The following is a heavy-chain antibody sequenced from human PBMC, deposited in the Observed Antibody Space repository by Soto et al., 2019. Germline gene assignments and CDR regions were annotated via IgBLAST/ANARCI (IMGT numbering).Heavy chain of an antibody. Sequence: PGGSLRLSCAASGFTVSSNYMSWVRQAPGKGLEWVSVIYSGDRTHYADSVKGRFTISRDNSKNMLFLQMNSLRAEDTAIYYCARDSGSYTYYFDYWGQGTLVTVSS. D-gene: IGHD1-26*01. V-gene: IGHV3-53*01. CDR3: ARDSGSYTYYFDY. CDR1: GFTVSSNY. J-gene: IGHJ4*02. CDR2: IYSGDRT.